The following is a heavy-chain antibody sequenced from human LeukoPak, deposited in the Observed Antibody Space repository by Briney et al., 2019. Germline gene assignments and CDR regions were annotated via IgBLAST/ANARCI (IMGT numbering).Heavy chain of an antibody. CDR1: GGSISSSSYY. J-gene: IGHJ3*02. Sequence: PSETLSLTCTVSGGSISSSSYYWGWIRQPPGKGLGWIGSIYYSGGTYYNPSLKSRVTISVDTSKNQFSLKLSSVAAADTAVYYCARARLADYYDSSGSRYDAFDIWGQGTMVTVSS. D-gene: IGHD3-22*01. CDR2: IYYSGGT. V-gene: IGHV4-39*07. CDR3: ARARLADYYDSSGSRYDAFDI.